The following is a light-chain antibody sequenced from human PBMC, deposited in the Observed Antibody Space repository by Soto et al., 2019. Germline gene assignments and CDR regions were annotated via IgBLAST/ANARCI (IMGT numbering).Light chain of an antibody. CDR3: QQRGNWPLT. J-gene: IGKJ1*01. Sequence: EIVLTQSPATLSLSPGERATLSCRASQSVGSYFAWYQQKPGQAPRLLIYDASNRATGIPARFSGSGSGTDFTLTISSLEPEDFADYYCQQRGNWPLTFGQGTKVEIK. V-gene: IGKV3-11*01. CDR1: QSVGSY. CDR2: DAS.